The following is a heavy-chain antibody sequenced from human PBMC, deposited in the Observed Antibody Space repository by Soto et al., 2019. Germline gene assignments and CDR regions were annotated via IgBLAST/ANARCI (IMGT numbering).Heavy chain of an antibody. Sequence: ASVKVSCKASGGTFSSHTFSWVRQAPGQGLEWMGRIIPALGTATYAQKFQGRVTITADESATTVYMELNSLRSEDTAVHYCARPDFGDYWYFDLWGRGTLVTVSS. CDR3: ARPDFGDYWYFDL. D-gene: IGHD4-17*01. J-gene: IGHJ2*01. CDR1: GGTFSSHT. V-gene: IGHV1-69*08. CDR2: IIPALGTA.